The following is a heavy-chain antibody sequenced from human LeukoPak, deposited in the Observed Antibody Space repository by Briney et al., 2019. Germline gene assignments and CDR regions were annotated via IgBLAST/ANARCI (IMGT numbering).Heavy chain of an antibody. D-gene: IGHD3-22*01. CDR1: GGSISSYY. V-gene: IGHV4-59*12. Sequence: SETLSLTCTVSGGSISSYYWSWIRQPPGKGLEWIGYIYYSGSTNYNPSLKSRVTMSVDTSKNQFSLKLSSVTAADTAVYYCARGRNYYDSSGYPADAFDIWGQGTMVTVSS. CDR2: IYYSGST. CDR3: ARGRNYYDSSGYPADAFDI. J-gene: IGHJ3*02.